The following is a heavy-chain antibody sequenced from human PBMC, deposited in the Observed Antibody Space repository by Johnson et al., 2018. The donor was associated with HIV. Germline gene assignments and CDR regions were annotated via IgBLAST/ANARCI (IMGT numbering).Heavy chain of an antibody. Sequence: VQLVESGGGVVQPGRSLRLSCAASGFTFSSYAMHWVRQAPGKGLEWVSVISYDGSNKYYADSVKGRFTISRDNSKNTLYLQMNSLRAEDTAVYYCAKASQQLVFYVAVDIWGQGTMVTVSS. CDR1: GFTFSSYA. D-gene: IGHD6-13*01. J-gene: IGHJ3*02. CDR2: ISYDGSNK. CDR3: AKASQQLVFYVAVDI. V-gene: IGHV3-30*04.